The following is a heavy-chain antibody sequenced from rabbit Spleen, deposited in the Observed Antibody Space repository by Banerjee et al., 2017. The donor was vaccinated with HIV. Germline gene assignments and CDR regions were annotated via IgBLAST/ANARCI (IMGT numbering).Heavy chain of an antibody. J-gene: IGHJ6*01. CDR3: ARDTGSSFSSYGMDL. Sequence: QSLEESGGDLVKPGASLTLTCTASGFSFIAGYYMCWVRQAPGKGLEWIACIHGGSRNNIYYASWAKGRFTISKTSSTTVTLQMTSLTVADTGTYFCARDTGSSFSSYGMDLWGQGTLVTVS. V-gene: IGHV1S40*01. CDR1: GFSFIAGYY. D-gene: IGHD8-1*01. CDR2: IHGGSRNNI.